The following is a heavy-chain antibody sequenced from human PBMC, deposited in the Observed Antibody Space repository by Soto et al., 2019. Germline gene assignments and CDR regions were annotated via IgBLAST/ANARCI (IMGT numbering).Heavy chain of an antibody. CDR2: IIPIIGTP. D-gene: IGHD3-10*01. CDR3: ARDLEFRDGNISHLDY. V-gene: IGHV1-69*13. J-gene: IGHJ4*02. Sequence: SVKVSFKASGGTFRNHVFNWVRQAPGQGLEWMGGIIPIIGTPNYAQKFQGRVTITADASTNTVYLEVSSLRSQDTAVYYCARDLEFRDGNISHLDYWGQGTLVTVSS. CDR1: GGTFRNHV.